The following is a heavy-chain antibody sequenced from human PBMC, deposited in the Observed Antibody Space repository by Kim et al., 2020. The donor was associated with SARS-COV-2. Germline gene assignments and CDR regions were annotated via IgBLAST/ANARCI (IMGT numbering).Heavy chain of an antibody. J-gene: IGHJ4*02. V-gene: IGHV3-53*01. CDR1: GFTVSSNY. D-gene: IGHD5-12*01. CDR2: IYSGGST. Sequence: GGSLRLSCAASGFTVSSNYMSWVRQAPGKGLEWVSVIYSGGSTYYADSVKGRFTISRDNSKNTLYLQMNSLRAEDTAVYYCARVEMATYYFDYWGQGTLVTVSS. CDR3: ARVEMATYYFDY.